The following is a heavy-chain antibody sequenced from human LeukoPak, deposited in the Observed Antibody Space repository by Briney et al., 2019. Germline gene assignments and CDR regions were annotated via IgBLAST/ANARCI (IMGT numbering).Heavy chain of an antibody. V-gene: IGHV4-34*01. D-gene: IGHD6-19*01. CDR1: GGSFSGYY. CDR3: ARVVSGWGPPNPKRLEKYYSDY. CDR2: INHSGST. J-gene: IGHJ4*02. Sequence: SETLSLTCAVYGGSFSGYYWSWIRQPPGKGLEWIGEINHSGSTNYNPSLKSRVTISVDTSKNQFSLKLSSVTAADTAVYYCARVVSGWGPPNPKRLEKYYSDYWGQGTLVTVSS.